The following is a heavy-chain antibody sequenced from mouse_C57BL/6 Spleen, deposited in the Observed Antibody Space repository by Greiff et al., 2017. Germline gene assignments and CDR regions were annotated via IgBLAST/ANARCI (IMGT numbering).Heavy chain of an antibody. D-gene: IGHD2-1*01. Sequence: QVQLQQPGAELVQPGASVKLSCKASGYTFTSYWMHWVKQRPGQGLEWIGMIHPNSGSTNYNEKFKSKATLTVDKSSSTAYMQLSSLTSEDSAVYYCAKPYGNGYAMDYWGQGTSVTVSS. CDR1: GYTFTSYW. CDR3: AKPYGNGYAMDY. V-gene: IGHV1-64*01. CDR2: IHPNSGST. J-gene: IGHJ4*01.